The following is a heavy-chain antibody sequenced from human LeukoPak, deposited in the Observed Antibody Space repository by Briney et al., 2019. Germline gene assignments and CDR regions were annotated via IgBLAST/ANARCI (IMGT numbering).Heavy chain of an antibody. J-gene: IGHJ4*02. Sequence: GGSLRLSCVAFGFTFSSYAMSWVRQAPGKGLEWVSAISGSGGSTYYADSVKGRFTISRDNSKNTLYLQMNSLRAEDTAVYYCARQYSGGSCFSDHFDYWGQGTLVTVSS. V-gene: IGHV3-23*01. CDR2: ISGSGGST. CDR1: GFTFSSYA. CDR3: ARQYSGGSCFSDHFDY. D-gene: IGHD2-15*01.